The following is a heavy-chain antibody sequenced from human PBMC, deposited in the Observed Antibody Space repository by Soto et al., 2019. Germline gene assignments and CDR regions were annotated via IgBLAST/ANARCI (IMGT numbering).Heavy chain of an antibody. V-gene: IGHV4-34*01. J-gene: IGHJ4*02. CDR3: ARAEGRDTAMVPSNY. CDR1: GGSFSGYY. D-gene: IGHD5-18*01. CDR2: INHSGST. Sequence: SETLSLTCAVYGGSFSGYYWSWIRQPPGKGLEWIGEINHSGSTNYNPSLKSRVTISVDTSKNQFSLKLSSVTAADTAVYYCARAEGRDTAMVPSNYWGQGTLVTAPQ.